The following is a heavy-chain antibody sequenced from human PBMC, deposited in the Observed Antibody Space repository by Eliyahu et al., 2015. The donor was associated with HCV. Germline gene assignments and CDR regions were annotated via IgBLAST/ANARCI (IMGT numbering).Heavy chain of an antibody. J-gene: IGHJ4*02. D-gene: IGHD3-16*01. CDR3: ARGKDPKPGGVFFFDF. CDR1: XFIXTNYY. CDR2: IDPGNGDT. V-gene: IGHV1-46*01. Sequence: QEQLVQSGAEVKKPGASVKISCKTSXFIXTNYYVHWXRQAPGRRPEWMGLIDPGNGDTTYARSFRGRVIMTTDPSATTVDILLDSLRSEDTAIYFCARGKDPKPGGVFFFDFWGQGT.